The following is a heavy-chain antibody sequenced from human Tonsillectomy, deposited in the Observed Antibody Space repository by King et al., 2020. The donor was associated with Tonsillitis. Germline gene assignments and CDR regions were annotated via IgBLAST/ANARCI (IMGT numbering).Heavy chain of an antibody. CDR1: GGTFSTYA. CDR2: FIPLFGTT. J-gene: IGHJ4*02. CDR3: ATDGVDTTMVFFDY. D-gene: IGHD5-18*01. V-gene: IGHV1-69*06. Sequence: VQLVESGAEVKKPGSSVKVSCKASGGTFSTYAISWVRQAPGQGLEWMGGFIPLFGTTDYAQDFQGRVTITADKSTSTAYMEVSSLKSEDTAVYYCATDGVDTTMVFFDYWGQGTLVIVSS.